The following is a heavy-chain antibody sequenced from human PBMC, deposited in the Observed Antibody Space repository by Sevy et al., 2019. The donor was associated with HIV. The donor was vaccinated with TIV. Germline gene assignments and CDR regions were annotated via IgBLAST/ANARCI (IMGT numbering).Heavy chain of an antibody. CDR2: TRNKADGYTT. Sequence: GGSLRLSCVASGFTFSDHYMEWVRQAPGNGLEWVGRTRNKADGYTTEYAASVKGRFTISRDESKNSLYVQMNSLKAEDTAVYYCATHAGIAAAGRVFDYLGQGTLVTVSS. V-gene: IGHV3-72*01. CDR3: ATHAGIAAAGRVFDY. J-gene: IGHJ4*02. CDR1: GFTFSDHY. D-gene: IGHD6-13*01.